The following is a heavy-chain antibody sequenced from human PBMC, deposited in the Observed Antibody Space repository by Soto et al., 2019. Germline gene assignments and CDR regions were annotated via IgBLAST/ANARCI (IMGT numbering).Heavy chain of an antibody. D-gene: IGHD3-16*01. CDR2: ISYDGSNK. CDR3: ARDRRPWVRITLGPWAY. V-gene: IGHV3-30-3*01. J-gene: IGHJ4*02. Sequence: QVQLVESGGGVVQPGRSLRLSCAASGFTFSSYAMHWVRQAPGKGLEWVAVISYDGSNKYYADSVKGRFTISRDNSKNTLYLQMNSLRAEDTAVYYCARDRRPWVRITLGPWAYWGQGTLVTVSS. CDR1: GFTFSSYA.